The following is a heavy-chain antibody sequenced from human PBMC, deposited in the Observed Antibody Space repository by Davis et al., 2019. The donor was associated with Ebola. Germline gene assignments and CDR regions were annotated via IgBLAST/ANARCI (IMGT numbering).Heavy chain of an antibody. J-gene: IGHJ2*01. V-gene: IGHV3-30*18. Sequence: GESLKISCAASGFTFSSYGMHWVRQAPGKGLEWVAVISYDGSNKYYADSVKGRFTISRDNSKNTLYLQMNALTAEDTALYYCAKLRSHDYTDSSDDFYLDLWGRGTLVTVSS. CDR3: AKLRSHDYTDSSDDFYLDL. D-gene: IGHD3-16*01. CDR2: ISYDGSNK. CDR1: GFTFSSYG.